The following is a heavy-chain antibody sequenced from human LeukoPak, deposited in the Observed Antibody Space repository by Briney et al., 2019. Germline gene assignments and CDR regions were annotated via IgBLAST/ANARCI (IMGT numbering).Heavy chain of an antibody. D-gene: IGHD1-14*01. CDR2: INANSGGP. CDR1: GFTFTGYY. J-gene: IGHJ3*02. Sequence: GASVKVSCKASGFTFTGYYIHWVRQAPGQGFEWIGWINANSGGPKYAQKFQGRVTMTRDTSISTAYMELTSLKSDDTAVYFSAREIPSTIDGYDIWGQGTMVTVSS. V-gene: IGHV1-2*02. CDR3: AREIPSTIDGYDI.